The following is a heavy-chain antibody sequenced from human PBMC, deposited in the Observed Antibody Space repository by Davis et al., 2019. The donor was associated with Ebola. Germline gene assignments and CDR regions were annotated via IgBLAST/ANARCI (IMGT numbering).Heavy chain of an antibody. D-gene: IGHD2-15*01. V-gene: IGHV3-21*01. CDR3: ARVVGYCSGGSCYSGGFDY. Sequence: GGSLRLSCAASGFTFSSYGMHWVRQAPGKGLEWVSSISSSSSYIYYADSVKGRFTISRDNAKNSLYLQMNSLRAEDTAVYYCARVVGYCSGGSCYSGGFDYWGQGTLVTVSS. J-gene: IGHJ4*02. CDR1: GFTFSSYG. CDR2: ISSSSSYI.